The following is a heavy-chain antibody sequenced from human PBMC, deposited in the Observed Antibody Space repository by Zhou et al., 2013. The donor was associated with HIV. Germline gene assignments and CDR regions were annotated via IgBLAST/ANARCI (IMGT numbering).Heavy chain of an antibody. CDR2: INHSGST. V-gene: IGHV4-34*01. Sequence: QVQLQQWGAGLLKPSETLSLTCAVYGGSFSGYYWSWIRQPPGKGLEWIGEINHSGSTNYNPSLKSRVTISVDTSKNQFSLKLSSVTAADTAVYYCASRVYGSGSQISSYNWFDPWGQGTLVTVSS. D-gene: IGHD3-10*01. CDR1: GGSFSGYY. J-gene: IGHJ5*02. CDR3: ASRVYGSGSQISSYNWFDP.